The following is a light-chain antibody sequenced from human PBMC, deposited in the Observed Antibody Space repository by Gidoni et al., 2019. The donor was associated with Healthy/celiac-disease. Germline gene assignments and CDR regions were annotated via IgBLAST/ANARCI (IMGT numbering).Light chain of an antibody. Sequence: DIQMTPSPATLSASVGDRVTITCRASQSISSWLAWYQQKPGKAPTLLIYKASSLESGVPSRFSGSGSGTEFTLTISSLQPDDFATYYCQQYNSYSRTFGQGTKVEIK. V-gene: IGKV1-5*03. CDR1: QSISSW. CDR2: KAS. CDR3: QQYNSYSRT. J-gene: IGKJ1*01.